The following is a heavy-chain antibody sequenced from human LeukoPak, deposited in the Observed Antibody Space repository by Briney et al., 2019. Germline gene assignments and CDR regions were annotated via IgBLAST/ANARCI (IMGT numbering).Heavy chain of an antibody. CDR2: IYYSGST. Sequence: PSQTLSLTCTVSGGSISSGDYYWSWIRQPPGKGLEWMGYIYYSGSTYYNPSLKSRVTISVDTSKNQFSLKLSSVTAADTAVYYCAREYSSSSADYFDYWGQGTLVTVSS. J-gene: IGHJ4*02. V-gene: IGHV4-30-4*01. CDR3: AREYSSSSADYFDY. CDR1: GGSISSGDYY. D-gene: IGHD6-6*01.